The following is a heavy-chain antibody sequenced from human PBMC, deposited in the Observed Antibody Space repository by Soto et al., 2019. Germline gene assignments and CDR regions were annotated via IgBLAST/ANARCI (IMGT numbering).Heavy chain of an antibody. CDR2: IIPIFGTA. D-gene: IGHD3-10*01. Sequence: HVQLVQSVAEVKKPGSSVKVSCKASGGTFSSYAISWVRQAPGQGLEWMGGIIPIFGTANYAQKFQGRVTINADESTSTAYMELSSLRSEDTAVYYCARASAHYYGSGSYLQFDYWGQGTLVTVSA. V-gene: IGHV1-69*01. CDR3: ARASAHYYGSGSYLQFDY. J-gene: IGHJ4*02. CDR1: GGTFSSYA.